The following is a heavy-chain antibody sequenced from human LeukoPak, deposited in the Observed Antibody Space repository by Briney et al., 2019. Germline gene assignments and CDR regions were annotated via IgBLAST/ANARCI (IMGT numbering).Heavy chain of an antibody. V-gene: IGHV3-30-3*01. CDR1: GFTFSSYA. CDR2: ISYDGSNK. D-gene: IGHD3-22*01. Sequence: GGSLRLSCATSGFTFSSYAMHWVRQAPGKGLEWVAVISYDGSNKYYADSVKGRFTISRDNSKNTLYLQMNSLRAEDTAVYYCARAMIVVGAFDIWGQGTMVTVSS. J-gene: IGHJ3*02. CDR3: ARAMIVVGAFDI.